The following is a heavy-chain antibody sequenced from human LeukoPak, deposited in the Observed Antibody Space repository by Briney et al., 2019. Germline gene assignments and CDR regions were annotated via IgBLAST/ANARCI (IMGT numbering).Heavy chain of an antibody. V-gene: IGHV1-69*06. Sequence: ASVKVSCKASGGNFNTFAISWVRQAPGQGLEWMGGIILIFGTGNYAQKFQGRVTITADKSTNTAYMELSSLKSEDTAVYYCARDHDLTGTYEYLKYWGQGTLVAVSS. D-gene: IGHD7-27*01. CDR1: GGNFNTFA. CDR2: IILIFGTG. J-gene: IGHJ1*01. CDR3: ARDHDLTGTYEYLKY.